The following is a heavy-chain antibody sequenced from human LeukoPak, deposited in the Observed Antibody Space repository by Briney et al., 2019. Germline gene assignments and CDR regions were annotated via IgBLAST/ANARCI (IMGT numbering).Heavy chain of an antibody. CDR3: ARDLLSGSYSGYYYYGMDV. CDR1: GYTFTSYA. J-gene: IGHJ6*02. D-gene: IGHD3-10*01. V-gene: IGHV7-4-1*02. Sequence: ASVKVSCKASGYTFTSYAMNWVRQAPGQGLEWMGWINTNTGNPTYAQGFTGRFVFSLDTSVSTAYLQISSLKAEDTAVYYCARDLLSGSYSGYYYYGMDVWGQGTTVTVSS. CDR2: INTNTGNP.